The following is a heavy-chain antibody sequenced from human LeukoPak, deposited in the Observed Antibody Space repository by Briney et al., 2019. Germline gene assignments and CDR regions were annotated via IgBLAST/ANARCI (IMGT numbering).Heavy chain of an antibody. Sequence: GASVKVSCKVSGYTLTELSMHWVRQAPGKGLEWMGWINTNTGNPTFAQGFTGRFVFSLDTSVSTAYLQISSLRAEDTALYYCAREDWDEALDIWGQGTMVTVSS. J-gene: IGHJ3*02. D-gene: IGHD1-26*01. CDR1: GYTLTELS. CDR3: AREDWDEALDI. V-gene: IGHV7-4-1*02. CDR2: INTNTGNP.